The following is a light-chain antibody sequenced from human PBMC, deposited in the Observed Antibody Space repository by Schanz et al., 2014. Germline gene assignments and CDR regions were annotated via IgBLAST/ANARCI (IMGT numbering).Light chain of an antibody. CDR3: QQLNSPWA. CDR2: DAS. Sequence: DIQMTQSPSTLSASVGDRVTITCRASQTISSRLAWYQQKPGKAPKFLIYDASSLESGVPSRFSGSGSGTDFTLAISSLQPEDFATYYCQQLNSPWAFGQGTKVEI. CDR1: QTISSR. V-gene: IGKV1-5*01. J-gene: IGKJ1*01.